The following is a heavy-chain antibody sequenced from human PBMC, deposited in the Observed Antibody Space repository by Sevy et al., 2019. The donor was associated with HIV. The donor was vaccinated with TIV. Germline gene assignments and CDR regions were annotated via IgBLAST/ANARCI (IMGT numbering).Heavy chain of an antibody. Sequence: ASVKVSCKVSGYTLTKLSMHWVRQTPGKGLEWMTTFDPEDGDPEDGKTIYAQKFLGRVTMTEDTSTDTAYMELRSLRSEDTAVFYCAITKDYYDNSGYPFDYWGQGTLVTVSS. CDR2: FDPEDGDPEDGKT. D-gene: IGHD3-22*01. CDR1: GYTLTKLS. V-gene: IGHV1-24*01. J-gene: IGHJ4*02. CDR3: AITKDYYDNSGYPFDY.